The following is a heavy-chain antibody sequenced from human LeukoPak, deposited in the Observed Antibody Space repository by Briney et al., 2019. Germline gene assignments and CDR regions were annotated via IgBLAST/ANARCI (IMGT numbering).Heavy chain of an antibody. CDR1: GYSFTSYY. D-gene: IGHD6-19*01. CDR2: INPSDGST. V-gene: IGHV1-46*01. Sequence: ASVKVSCKASGYSFTSYYMHWERQAPGQGLEWMGVINPSDGSTTYAQKFQGRVTMTRDTSTSTVYMELSSLRSEDTAVYYCAREAYSSGWYVTAEFDYWGQGTLVTVSS. J-gene: IGHJ4*02. CDR3: AREAYSSGWYVTAEFDY.